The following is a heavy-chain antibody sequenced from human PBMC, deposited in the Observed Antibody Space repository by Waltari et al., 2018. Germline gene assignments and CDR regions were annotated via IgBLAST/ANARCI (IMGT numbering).Heavy chain of an antibody. V-gene: IGHV3-48*04. J-gene: IGHJ3*02. D-gene: IGHD5-12*01. Sequence: EVQLVESGGGLVQPGGSLRLSCAASGYTCSDFSMNWVRQAPGKGLEWVSYIYSTGSTIYEADSVKGRFTISRDNDHNSLYLKMNSLRAYETAVYYCARGYRKAFDIWGQGTIVTVSS. CDR1: GYTCSDFS. CDR3: ARGYRKAFDI. CDR2: IYSTGSTI.